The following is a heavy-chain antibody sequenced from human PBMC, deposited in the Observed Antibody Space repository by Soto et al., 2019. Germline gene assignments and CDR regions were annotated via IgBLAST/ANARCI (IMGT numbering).Heavy chain of an antibody. J-gene: IGHJ4*02. CDR1: GFPFREFG. Sequence: QMQLVESGEGVVQPGRSLRLSCVASGFPFREFGMHWVREAPGKGLEWVALISYDGSDYADSVKGRFTISRDDSRDTLFLHMDNLRPDDTGVYYCARQWNYYLDFWGQGTLVAVSS. V-gene: IGHV3-33*05. D-gene: IGHD6-19*01. CDR3: ARQWNYYLDF. CDR2: ISYDGSD.